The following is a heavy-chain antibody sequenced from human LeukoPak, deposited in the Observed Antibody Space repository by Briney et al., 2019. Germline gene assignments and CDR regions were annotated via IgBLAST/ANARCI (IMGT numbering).Heavy chain of an antibody. Sequence: PGGSLRLSCAASGFTFSSYAMHWVRQAPGKGLEWVAVISYDGSNKYYADSVKGRFTISRDNSKNTLYLQMNSLRAEDTAVYYCAKVYGGYGSLDYWGQGTLVTVSS. CDR3: AKVYGGYGSLDY. J-gene: IGHJ4*02. V-gene: IGHV3-30*04. CDR2: ISYDGSNK. D-gene: IGHD4-17*01. CDR1: GFTFSSYA.